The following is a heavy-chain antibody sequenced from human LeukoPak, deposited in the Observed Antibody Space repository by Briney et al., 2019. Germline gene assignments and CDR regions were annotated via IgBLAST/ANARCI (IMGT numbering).Heavy chain of an antibody. CDR1: GGSFSGYY. CDR2: INHSGST. CDR3: ARAGAYCGGDCYSPSGFDY. V-gene: IGHV4-34*01. D-gene: IGHD2-21*02. Sequence: PSETLSLTCAVYGGSFSGYYWSWIRQPPGKGLEWIGEINHSGSTNYNPSLKSRVTISVDTSKNQFSLKLSSVTAADTAVYYCARAGAYCGGDCYSPSGFDYWGQGTLVTVSS. J-gene: IGHJ4*02.